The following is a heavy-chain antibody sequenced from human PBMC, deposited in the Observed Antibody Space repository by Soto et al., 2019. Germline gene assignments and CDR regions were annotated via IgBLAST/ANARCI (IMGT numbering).Heavy chain of an antibody. CDR3: ARYSSGWPYYFDY. V-gene: IGHV5-51*01. Sequence: PGESLKISCKGSGYSFTSYWIAWVRQMPGKGLEWMGIIYLSDSDTRYSPSFQGRVTISADKSISTAYLQWSSLKASDTAMYYCARYSSGWPYYFDYWGQGILVTVSS. CDR1: GYSFTSYW. D-gene: IGHD6-19*01. J-gene: IGHJ4*02. CDR2: IYLSDSDT.